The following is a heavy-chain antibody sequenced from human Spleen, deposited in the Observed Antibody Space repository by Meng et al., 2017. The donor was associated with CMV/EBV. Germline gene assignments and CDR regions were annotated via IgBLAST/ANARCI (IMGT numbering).Heavy chain of an antibody. J-gene: IGHJ4*02. Sequence: GDFRTYGCNWLRQAPEQGLEWVGGISPFSGTTNYAQKFHARVPITTDRSTTTDFMDLSSLRSDDTAVYYCASLLYSVSDLRGTYSDYWGQGTLVTVSS. D-gene: IGHD5/OR15-5a*01. V-gene: IGHV1-69*05. CDR1: GDFRTYG. CDR2: ISPFSGTT. CDR3: ASLLYSVSDLRGTYSDY.